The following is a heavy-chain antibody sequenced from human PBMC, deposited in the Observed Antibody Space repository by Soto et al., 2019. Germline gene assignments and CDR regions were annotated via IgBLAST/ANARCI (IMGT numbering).Heavy chain of an antibody. Sequence: QVHLVQSGAEVKKPGASVKVSCQGSGYAFTTYGITWVRQAPGQGLEWMGWISAHNGNTNYAQKLQGRVTVTRDTSTSTAYMELRSLSYADTAVYYCARGRYGDYWGQGALVTVSS. V-gene: IGHV1-18*01. CDR2: ISAHNGNT. D-gene: IGHD1-1*01. CDR1: GYAFTTYG. CDR3: ARGRYGDY. J-gene: IGHJ4*02.